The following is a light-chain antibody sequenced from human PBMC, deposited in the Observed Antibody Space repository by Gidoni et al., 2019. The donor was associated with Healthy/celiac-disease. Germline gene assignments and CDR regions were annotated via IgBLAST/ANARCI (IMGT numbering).Light chain of an antibody. J-gene: IGKJ1*01. Sequence: DIQMTQSPSTLSASVGDRVTSTCRASQSISSWLALYQQKPGKAPKLLIYKASSLESGDPSRLSGSESGTEFTLTVSSLQPDDFATYYCQQYNSYSRTFGQGTKVEIK. CDR1: QSISSW. V-gene: IGKV1-5*03. CDR2: KAS. CDR3: QQYNSYSRT.